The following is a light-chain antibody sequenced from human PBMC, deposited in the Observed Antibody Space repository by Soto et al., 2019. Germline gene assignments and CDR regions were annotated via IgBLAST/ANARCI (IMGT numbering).Light chain of an antibody. V-gene: IGKV1-39*01. J-gene: IGKJ1*01. CDR2: AAS. Sequence: IQLTQSPSTLYASVGDRVTRTWRASQSISSYLNWYQQKPGKAPKLLIYAASSLQSGVPSRFSGSGSGTDFTLTISSLQPEDFATYYCQQSYSTPWTVGQGTKVDIK. CDR3: QQSYSTPWT. CDR1: QSISSY.